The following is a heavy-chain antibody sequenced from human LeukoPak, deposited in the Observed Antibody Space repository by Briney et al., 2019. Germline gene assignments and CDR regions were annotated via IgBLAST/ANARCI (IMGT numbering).Heavy chain of an antibody. CDR1: GYVFSTYW. D-gene: IGHD6-13*01. J-gene: IGHJ4*02. Sequence: HGESLKLSCQGFGYVFSTYWIGWVGQKPGKGLEWLGIIYPGGSDTIYSPSVQGQVTISADKSISTAYLQWSSLKASDTAMYYCARRVAAAGRIFDYWGQGTLVTVSS. CDR2: IYPGGSDT. V-gene: IGHV5-51*01. CDR3: ARRVAAAGRIFDY.